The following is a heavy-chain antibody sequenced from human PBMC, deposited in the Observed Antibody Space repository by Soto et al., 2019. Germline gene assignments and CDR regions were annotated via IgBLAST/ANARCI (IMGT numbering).Heavy chain of an antibody. CDR1: GGSISSGGYY. CDR2: IYYSGST. D-gene: IGHD3-3*01. Sequence: SETLSLTCTVSGGSISSGGYYWSWIRQHPGKGLEWIGYIYYSGSTYYNPSLKSRVTISVDTSKNQFSLKLSSVTAADTAVYYCARSSGSEGYYDFWSGYPPGGGMDVWGQGTTVTVSS. J-gene: IGHJ6*02. CDR3: ARSSGSEGYYDFWSGYPPGGGMDV. V-gene: IGHV4-31*03.